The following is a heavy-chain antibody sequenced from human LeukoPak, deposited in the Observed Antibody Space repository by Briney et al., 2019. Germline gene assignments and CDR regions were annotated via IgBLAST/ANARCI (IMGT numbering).Heavy chain of an antibody. CDR3: ARDSYMFGSDY. J-gene: IGHJ4*02. V-gene: IGHV3-48*03. Sequence: GGSLRLSCVASGFTFTSYDFNWVRQAPGKGLEWVSYISNGGGTISYADSVKGRFTISRDNAKNSVFLQMNTLWAEDTAVYYCARDSYMFGSDYWGQGTLVTVSS. D-gene: IGHD3-10*02. CDR2: ISNGGGTI. CDR1: GFTFTSYD.